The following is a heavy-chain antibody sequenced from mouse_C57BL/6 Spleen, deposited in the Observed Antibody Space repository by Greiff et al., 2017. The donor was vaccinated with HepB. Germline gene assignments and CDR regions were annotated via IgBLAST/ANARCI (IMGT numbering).Heavy chain of an antibody. CDR1: GYTFTDYN. CDR2: INPNNGGT. D-gene: IGHD1-1*01. CDR3: ARSGTTVPYYFDY. J-gene: IGHJ2*01. Sequence: VQLQQSGPELVKPGASVKIPCKASGYTFTDYNMDWVKQSHGKSLEWIGDINPNNGGTIYNQKFKGKATLTVDKSSSTAYMELRSLTSEDTAVYYCARSGTTVPYYFDYWGQSTTLTVSS. V-gene: IGHV1-18*01.